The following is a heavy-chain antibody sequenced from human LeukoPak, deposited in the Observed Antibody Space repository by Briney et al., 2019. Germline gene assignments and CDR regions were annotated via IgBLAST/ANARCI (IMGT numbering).Heavy chain of an antibody. CDR3: ARSYDSSGNYGDY. J-gene: IGHJ4*02. Sequence: PGGSLRLSCAASGFTFSSYSMNWVRQAPGKGLEWVSYISSSSTIYYADSVKGRFTISRDNAKNSLYLQMNSLRAEDTAVYYCARSYDSSGNYGDYWGQGTLVTVSS. CDR1: GFTFSSYS. CDR2: ISSSSTI. D-gene: IGHD3-22*01. V-gene: IGHV3-48*01.